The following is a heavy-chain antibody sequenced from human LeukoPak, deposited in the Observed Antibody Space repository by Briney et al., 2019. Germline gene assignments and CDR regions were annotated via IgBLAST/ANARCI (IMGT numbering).Heavy chain of an antibody. D-gene: IGHD6-13*01. CDR3: ARALAPHSSFYY. CDR1: GGSISSGSYY. V-gene: IGHV4-61*01. Sequence: SETLSLTFTVSGGSISSGSYYWSWIRQPPGKGLEWIGYIYYSGSTNYNPSLKSRVTISVDTSKNQFSLKLSSVTAADTAVYYWARALAPHSSFYYWGQGPLVTVSS. J-gene: IGHJ4*02. CDR2: IYYSGST.